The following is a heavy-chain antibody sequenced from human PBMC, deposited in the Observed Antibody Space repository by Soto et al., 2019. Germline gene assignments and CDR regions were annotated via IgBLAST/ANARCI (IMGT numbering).Heavy chain of an antibody. D-gene: IGHD3-10*01. Sequence: ASVKVSCKASGYTFTSYGVSWVRQAPGQGLEWMGWISAYNGDTNYAQRFQGRVTMTTDTSTTTAYMELRSLRSDDTAVYYCARDPYGPTYYDYWVLGTLVTVSS. CDR2: ISAYNGDT. J-gene: IGHJ4*02. V-gene: IGHV1-18*01. CDR3: ARDPYGPTYYDY. CDR1: GYTFTSYG.